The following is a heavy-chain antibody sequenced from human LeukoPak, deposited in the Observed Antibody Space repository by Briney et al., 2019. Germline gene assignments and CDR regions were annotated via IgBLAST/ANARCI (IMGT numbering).Heavy chain of an antibody. CDR3: ARTRDGYNLDAFDI. V-gene: IGHV4-59*01. Sequence: SETLSLTCTVSGGSISIYYWSWIRQPPGKALEWIGYIYCSGSTNYNPSLKSRVTISVDTSKNQFSLNLSSVTAADTAVYYCARTRDGYNLDAFDIWGQGTMVTVSS. CDR2: IYCSGST. CDR1: GGSISIYY. J-gene: IGHJ3*02. D-gene: IGHD5-24*01.